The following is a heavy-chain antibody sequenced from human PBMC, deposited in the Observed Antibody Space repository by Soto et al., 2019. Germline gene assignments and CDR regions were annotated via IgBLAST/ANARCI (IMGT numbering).Heavy chain of an antibody. V-gene: IGHV4-59*12. CDR3: ARVLAAAGPIYNWFDP. J-gene: IGHJ5*02. Sequence: SETLSLTCTVSGGSISSYYWSWIRQPPGKGLEWIGYIYYSGSTNYNPSLKSRVTISVDTSKNQFSLQLNSVTPEDTAVYYCARVLAAAGPIYNWFDPWGQGTLVTVSS. CDR2: IYYSGST. CDR1: GGSISSYY. D-gene: IGHD6-13*01.